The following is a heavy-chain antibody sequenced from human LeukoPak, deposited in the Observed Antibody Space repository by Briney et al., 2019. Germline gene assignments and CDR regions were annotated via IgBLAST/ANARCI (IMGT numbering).Heavy chain of an antibody. V-gene: IGHV4-34*01. CDR2: INHSGST. J-gene: IGHJ3*02. D-gene: IGHD1-7*01. Sequence: SETLSLTCAVYGGSFSGYYWSWIRQPPGKGLEWIGEINHSGSTNYNPSLKSRVTISVDTSKNQFSLKLSSVTAADTAVYYCARGGGITGTTGAFDIWGQGTMVTVSS. CDR1: GGSFSGYY. CDR3: ARGGGITGTTGAFDI.